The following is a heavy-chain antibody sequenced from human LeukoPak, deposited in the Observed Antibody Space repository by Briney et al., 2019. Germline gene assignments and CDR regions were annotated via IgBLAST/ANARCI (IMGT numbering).Heavy chain of an antibody. CDR3: AREGPWGESAFDI. Sequence: GGSLRLSCAASGFTFSSYWMSWVRQAPGKGLEWVANIKQDGSEKYYVDSVKGRFTISRDNAKNSLYLQMNSLRAEDTAVYYCAREGPWGESAFDIWGQGTMVTVSS. CDR2: IKQDGSEK. CDR1: GFTFSSYW. J-gene: IGHJ3*02. D-gene: IGHD3-10*01. V-gene: IGHV3-7*01.